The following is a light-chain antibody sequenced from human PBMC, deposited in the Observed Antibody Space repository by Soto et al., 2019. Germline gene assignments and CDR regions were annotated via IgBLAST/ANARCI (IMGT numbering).Light chain of an antibody. Sequence: DIVMTQSPLSLPVTPGEPASISCRSSQSLLHSNGKKYLDWYLQKPGQSPQLLIYLGSNRASGVPDRFSGSGSGTDFTLRISRVEAEDFGVYYCMQALQTPYTFGQGTKLEIK. CDR3: MQALQTPYT. CDR1: QSLLHSNGKKY. CDR2: LGS. J-gene: IGKJ2*01. V-gene: IGKV2-28*01.